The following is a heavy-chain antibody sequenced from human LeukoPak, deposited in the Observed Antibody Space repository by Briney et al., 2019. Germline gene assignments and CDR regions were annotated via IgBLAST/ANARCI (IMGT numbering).Heavy chain of an antibody. CDR1: GFTFSSYA. J-gene: IGHJ4*02. Sequence: GGSLRLSCAASGFTFSSYAMRWVRQAPGKGLEWVAVISYDGSNKYYADSVKGRFTISRDNSKNTLYLQMNSLRAEDTAVYYCAKHLGRATVAKGDIYWGQGTLVTVSS. V-gene: IGHV3-30-3*02. CDR2: ISYDGSNK. D-gene: IGHD2-15*01. CDR3: AKHLGRATVAKGDIY.